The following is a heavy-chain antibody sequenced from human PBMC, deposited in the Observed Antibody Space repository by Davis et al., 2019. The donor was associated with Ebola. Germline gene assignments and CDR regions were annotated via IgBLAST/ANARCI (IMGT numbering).Heavy chain of an antibody. V-gene: IGHV1-46*01. J-gene: IGHJ4*02. Sequence: ASVKVSCKASGYTFSSYYIHWVRQAPGQGLEWMGIINPRAGGTNYTQNFQGRVSMTRDTSTSTVYMELSSLRFEDTAVYYCGRLNFDDSLDYWGQGTLVTVSS. CDR1: GYTFSSYY. D-gene: IGHD3-22*01. CDR2: INPRAGGT. CDR3: GRLNFDDSLDY.